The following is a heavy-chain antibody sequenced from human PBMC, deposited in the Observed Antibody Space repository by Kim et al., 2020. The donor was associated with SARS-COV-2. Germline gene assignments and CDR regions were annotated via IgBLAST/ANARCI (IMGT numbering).Heavy chain of an antibody. D-gene: IGHD3-3*01. Sequence: GGSLRLSCAASGFTFSSYGMHWVRQAPGKGLEWVAVIWYDGSNKYYADSVKGRFTISRDNSKNTLYLQMNSLRAEDTAVYYCARADLTIFNGMDVWGQGTTVTVSS. CDR3: ARADLTIFNGMDV. CDR2: IWYDGSNK. J-gene: IGHJ6*02. CDR1: GFTFSSYG. V-gene: IGHV3-33*01.